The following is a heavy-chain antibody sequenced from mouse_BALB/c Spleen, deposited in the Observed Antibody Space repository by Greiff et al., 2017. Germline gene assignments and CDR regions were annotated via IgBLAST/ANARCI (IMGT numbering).Heavy chain of an antibody. V-gene: IGHV3-2*02. Sequence: EVQGVESGPGLVKPSQSLSLTCTVTGYSITSDYAWNWVRQFPGNKLEWMGYISYSGSTSYNPSLKSRISITRDTSKNQFFLQLNSVTTEDTATYYCAREGLLEVFDYWGQGTTLTVSS. D-gene: IGHD1-1*01. CDR1: GYSITSDYA. CDR2: ISYSGST. J-gene: IGHJ2*01. CDR3: AREGLLEVFDY.